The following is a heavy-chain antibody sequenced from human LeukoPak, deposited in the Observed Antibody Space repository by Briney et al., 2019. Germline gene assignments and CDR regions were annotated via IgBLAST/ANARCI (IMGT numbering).Heavy chain of an antibody. V-gene: IGHV4-30-4*07. CDR1: GDSISSDGHS. D-gene: IGHD1-26*01. CDR3: VRGVGGEYFYFDR. CDR2: IYHSGAA. Sequence: PSETLSLTCGVSGDSISSDGHSWSWIRQQPGKGLEWVGYIYHSGAAYHNPSLKSRLALSVDTSNNQFSLRLRSVTAADTAVYYCVRGVGGEYFYFDRWGQGALVTVSA. J-gene: IGHJ4*02.